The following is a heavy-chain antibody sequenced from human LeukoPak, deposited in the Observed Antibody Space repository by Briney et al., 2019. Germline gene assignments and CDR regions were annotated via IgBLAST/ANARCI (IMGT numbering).Heavy chain of an antibody. Sequence: SETLSLTCTVSGGSISSYYWSWIRQPPGKGLEWIGYIYYSGSTNYNPSLKSRVTISVDTSKNQFSLKLGSVTAADTAVYYCARRGAYSDIWGQGTMVTVSS. CDR1: GGSISSYY. V-gene: IGHV4-59*08. D-gene: IGHD2-21*01. CDR3: ARRGAYSDI. J-gene: IGHJ3*02. CDR2: IYYSGST.